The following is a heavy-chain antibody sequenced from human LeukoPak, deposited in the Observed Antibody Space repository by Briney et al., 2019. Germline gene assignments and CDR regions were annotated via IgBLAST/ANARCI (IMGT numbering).Heavy chain of an antibody. CDR2: IYYSGST. Sequence: SETLSLTSTVSGGSISSYYWSWIRQPPGKGLEWIGYIYYSGSTNYNPSLKSRVTISVDTSKNQFSLKLSSVTAADTAVYYCARFRSSSWSPSWFDPWGQGTLVTVSS. CDR1: GGSISSYY. V-gene: IGHV4-59*01. D-gene: IGHD6-13*01. J-gene: IGHJ5*02. CDR3: ARFRSSSWSPSWFDP.